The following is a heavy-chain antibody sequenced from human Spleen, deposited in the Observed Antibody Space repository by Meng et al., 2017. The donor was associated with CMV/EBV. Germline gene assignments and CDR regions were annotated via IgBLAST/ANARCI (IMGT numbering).Heavy chain of an antibody. CDR2: ISGSGDST. CDR3: AESPGVYGSFFEY. V-gene: IGHV3-23*01. Sequence: GGSLRLSCAASGFTFSSYAMSWVRQTPGKGLEWVSAISGSGDSTYYADSVKGRFTISRDNSKNTLYLQMDSLRGDDTAAYFCAESPGVYGSFFEYWGQGTLVTVSS. J-gene: IGHJ4*02. D-gene: IGHD3-10*01. CDR1: GFTFSSYA.